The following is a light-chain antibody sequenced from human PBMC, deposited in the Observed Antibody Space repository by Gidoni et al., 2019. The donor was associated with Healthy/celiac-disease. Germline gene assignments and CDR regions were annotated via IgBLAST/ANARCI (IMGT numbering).Light chain of an antibody. CDR3: QQRSNWPPVT. Sequence: EIVLTQSPATLSLSPGARATLSCRASQSVSSYLAWYQQKPGQAPRLLIYEASNRATGIPARFSGSGSGTDFTLTISSLEHEDFAVYYCQQRSNWPPVTFGQXTRLEIK. J-gene: IGKJ5*01. CDR2: EAS. CDR1: QSVSSY. V-gene: IGKV3-11*01.